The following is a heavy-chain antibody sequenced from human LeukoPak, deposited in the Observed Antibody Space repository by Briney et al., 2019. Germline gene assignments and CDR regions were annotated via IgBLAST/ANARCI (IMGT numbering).Heavy chain of an antibody. V-gene: IGHV3-23*01. D-gene: IGHD3-9*01. CDR3: AKAQLHSPIYCDILTGYYPDY. Sequence: GGSLRLSCAASGFTFSSYAMSWVRQAPGKGLEWVSAISGSGGSTYYADSVKGRFTISRDNSKNTLYLQMNSLRAEDTAVYYCAKAQLHSPIYCDILTGYYPDYWGQGTLVTVSS. CDR2: ISGSGGST. J-gene: IGHJ4*02. CDR1: GFTFSSYA.